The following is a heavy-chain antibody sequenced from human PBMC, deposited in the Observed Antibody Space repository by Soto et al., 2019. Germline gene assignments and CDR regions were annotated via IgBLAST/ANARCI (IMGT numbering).Heavy chain of an antibody. CDR1: GDSVSSNSAA. V-gene: IGHV6-1*01. D-gene: IGHD2-8*01. CDR3: AREDARPLGYCTNGVCHGNAFDI. CDR2: TYYRSKWYN. J-gene: IGHJ3*02. Sequence: SQTLSLTCAISGDSVSSNSAAWNWIRQSPSRGLEWLGRTYYRSKWYNDYAVSVKSRITINPDTSKNQFSLKLSSVTAADTAVYYCAREDARPLGYCTNGVCHGNAFDIWGQGTMVTVSS.